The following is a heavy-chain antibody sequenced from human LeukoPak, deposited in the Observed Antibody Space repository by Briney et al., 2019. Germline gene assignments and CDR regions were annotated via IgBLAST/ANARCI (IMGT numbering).Heavy chain of an antibody. D-gene: IGHD5-24*01. CDR3: ARAGRDGYNVGDY. Sequence: GGSLRLSCAASGFTFSSYSMNWVRQAPGKGLEWVSSISSSSSYIYYADSVKGRFTISRDNAKNSLYLQMNSLRAEDTAVYYCARAGRDGYNVGDYWGQGTLVTVSS. V-gene: IGHV3-21*01. J-gene: IGHJ4*02. CDR1: GFTFSSYS. CDR2: ISSSSSYI.